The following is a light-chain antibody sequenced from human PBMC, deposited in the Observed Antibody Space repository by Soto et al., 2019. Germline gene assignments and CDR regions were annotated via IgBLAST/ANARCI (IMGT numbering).Light chain of an antibody. V-gene: IGKV3-11*01. J-gene: IGKJ4*01. CDR3: QQLSTWPPVT. CDR1: QSVGYH. CDR2: DAS. Sequence: EIVVTQSASTLSLYTGERATLSCRASQSVGYHLAWYQQKPGQAPRLLLYDASNRATGIPARFSGSGSGTDFTLAISSLYPEDFAVYYCQQLSTWPPVTSAGRTKADI.